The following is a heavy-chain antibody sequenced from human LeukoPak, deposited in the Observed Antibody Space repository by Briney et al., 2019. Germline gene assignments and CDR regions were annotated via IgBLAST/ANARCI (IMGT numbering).Heavy chain of an antibody. Sequence: ASVKVSCRASGYTFTSYGISWVRQAPGQGLEWMGWISAYNGNTNYAQKLQGRVTMTTDTSTSTAYMELRSLRSDDTAVYYCARVIVGDEYNWFDPWGQGTLVTVSS. CDR3: ARVIVGDEYNWFDP. J-gene: IGHJ5*02. CDR2: ISAYNGNT. CDR1: GYTFTSYG. V-gene: IGHV1-18*01. D-gene: IGHD1-26*01.